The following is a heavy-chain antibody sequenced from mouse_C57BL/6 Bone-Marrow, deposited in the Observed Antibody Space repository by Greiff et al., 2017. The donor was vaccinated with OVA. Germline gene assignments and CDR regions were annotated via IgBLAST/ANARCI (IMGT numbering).Heavy chain of an antibody. V-gene: IGHV1-19*01. D-gene: IGHD2-2*01. Sequence: VQLQQSGPVLVKPGASVKMSCKASGYTFTDYYMNWVKQSHGKSLEWIGVINPYNGGTSYNQKFKGTATLTVDKSSSTAYMELNSLTSEDSAVYYCARVGYPWDYWGQGTSVTVSS. CDR3: ARVGYPWDY. CDR2: INPYNGGT. J-gene: IGHJ4*01. CDR1: GYTFTDYY.